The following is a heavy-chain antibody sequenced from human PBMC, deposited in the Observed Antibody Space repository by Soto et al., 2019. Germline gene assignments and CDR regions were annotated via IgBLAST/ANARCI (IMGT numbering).Heavy chain of an antibody. CDR1: GGTFNSYA. D-gene: IGHD6-6*01. V-gene: IGHV1-69*01. CDR3: ARNEYSTTFYYYGMDV. Sequence: QVQLVQSGAEVKKPGSSVKVSCKASGGTFNSYAITWVRQAPGQGLEWMGRIIPIFGTANYNQKFQGRVTITADESTSTAYMELSSLRSEDTAVYYCARNEYSTTFYYYGMDVWGQGTTVTVSS. CDR2: IIPIFGTA. J-gene: IGHJ6*02.